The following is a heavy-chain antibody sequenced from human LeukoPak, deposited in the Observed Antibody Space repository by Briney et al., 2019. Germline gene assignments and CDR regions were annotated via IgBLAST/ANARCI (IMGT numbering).Heavy chain of an antibody. CDR1: GYTFTNYG. CDR3: ARVVKSPGYSSSWYSY. V-gene: IGHV1-18*01. CDR2: ISAYNGNT. J-gene: IGHJ4*02. D-gene: IGHD6-13*01. Sequence: ASVKVSCKTSGYTFTNYGISWVRQAPGLGRKWMGWISAYNGNTNYAQKVQGRVTMTTDTSTSTAYMELSRLRSDDTAVYYCARVVKSPGYSSSWYSYWGQGTLVTVSS.